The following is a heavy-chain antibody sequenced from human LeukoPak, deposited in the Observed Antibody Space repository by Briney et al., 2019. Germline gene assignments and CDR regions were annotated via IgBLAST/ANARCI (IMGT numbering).Heavy chain of an antibody. D-gene: IGHD1-26*01. Sequence: ASVKVSCKASGYTFTSYGISWVRQAPGQGLEWMGWISAYNGNTNYAQKLQGRVTMTTDTSTSTAYMELSSLRSEDTAVYYCASVGATSYYYYYMDVWGKGTTVTVSS. V-gene: IGHV1-18*01. CDR2: ISAYNGNT. CDR1: GYTFTSYG. J-gene: IGHJ6*03. CDR3: ASVGATSYYYYYMDV.